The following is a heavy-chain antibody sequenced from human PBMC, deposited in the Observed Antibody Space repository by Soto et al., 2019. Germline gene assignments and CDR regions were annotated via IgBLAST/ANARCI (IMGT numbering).Heavy chain of an antibody. J-gene: IGHJ4*02. D-gene: IGHD3-9*01. CDR3: TTDLGDFDWTLYYFDY. CDR2: IKSKTDGGTT. Sequence: EVQLVESGGGLVKPGGSLRLSCAASGFTFSNAWMSWVRQAPGKGLEWVGRIKSKTDGGTTDYAAPVKGRFTISRDDSKNTLYLQMNSLKTEDTAVYYCTTDLGDFDWTLYYFDYWGQGTLVTVSS. CDR1: GFTFSNAW. V-gene: IGHV3-15*01.